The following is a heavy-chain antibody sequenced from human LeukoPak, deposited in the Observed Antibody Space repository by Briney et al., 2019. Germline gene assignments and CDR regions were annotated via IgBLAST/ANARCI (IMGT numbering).Heavy chain of an antibody. D-gene: IGHD2-15*01. CDR2: IYGGGST. J-gene: IGHJ4*02. Sequence: GGSLRLSCAASGFTVSSNYMSWVRQAPGKGLEWVSVIYGGGSTYYADSVKGRFTISRDNSKNTLYLQMNSLRAEDTAVYYCARNQYCSGGSCDYFDYWGQGTLVTVSS. CDR3: ARNQYCSGGSCDYFDY. CDR1: GFTVSSNY. V-gene: IGHV3-53*01.